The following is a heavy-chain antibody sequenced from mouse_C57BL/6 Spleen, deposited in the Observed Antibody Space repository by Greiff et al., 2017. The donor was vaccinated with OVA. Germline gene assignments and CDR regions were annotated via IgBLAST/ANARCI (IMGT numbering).Heavy chain of an antibody. Sequence: VQLQQSGAELARPGASVKMSCKASGYTFTSYTMHWVKQRPGQGLEWIGYINPSSGYTKYNQKFKDKATLTADKSSSTAYMQLSSLTSEDSAVYYCAKKGGSSSYYFDYWGQGTTRTVSS. CDR2: INPSSGYT. D-gene: IGHD1-1*01. CDR1: GYTFTSYT. CDR3: AKKGGSSSYYFDY. J-gene: IGHJ2*01. V-gene: IGHV1-4*01.